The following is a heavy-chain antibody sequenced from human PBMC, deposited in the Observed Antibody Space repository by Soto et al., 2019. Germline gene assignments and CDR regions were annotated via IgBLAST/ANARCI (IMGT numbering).Heavy chain of an antibody. J-gene: IGHJ4*02. D-gene: IGHD3-10*01. CDR3: AKEVRGSGSSPVDY. Sequence: GGSLRLSCAASGFTFSTYAMSWVRQAPGKGLDWVSAISGSGGGTYYADSVKGRFTISRDNSKNTLYLQMNSLRADDTAVYYCAKEVRGSGSSPVDYWGQGTLVTVSS. V-gene: IGHV3-23*01. CDR1: GFTFSTYA. CDR2: ISGSGGGT.